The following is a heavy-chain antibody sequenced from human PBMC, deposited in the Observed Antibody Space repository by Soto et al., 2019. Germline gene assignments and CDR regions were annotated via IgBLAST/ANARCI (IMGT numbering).Heavy chain of an antibody. J-gene: IGHJ4*02. V-gene: IGHV1-69*14. CDR1: GGTFSSYA. CDR3: ARALVWLRRYYFDY. Sequence: QVQLVQSGAEVKKPGSSVKVSCKASGGTFSSYAISWVRQAPGQGLEWMGGIIPIFGTANYAQKFQGRVTITAEKCRSTAYMEVSSLRSDDTAVYCCARALVWLRRYYFDYWGQGTLVTVSS. D-gene: IGHD5-18*01. CDR2: IIPIFGTA.